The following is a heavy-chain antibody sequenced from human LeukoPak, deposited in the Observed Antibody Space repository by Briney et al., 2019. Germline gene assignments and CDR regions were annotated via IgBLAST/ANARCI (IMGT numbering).Heavy chain of an antibody. CDR2: IYYSGST. Sequence: PSETLSLTCTVSGGSISSSSYYWGWIRQPPGKGLEWIGSIYYSGSTYYNPSLKSRVTISVDTSKNQFSLKLSSVTAADTAVCYCARGHDSGVIITLPFDYWGQGTLVTVSS. J-gene: IGHJ4*02. CDR1: GGSISSSSYY. D-gene: IGHD3-10*01. CDR3: ARGHDSGVIITLPFDY. V-gene: IGHV4-39*01.